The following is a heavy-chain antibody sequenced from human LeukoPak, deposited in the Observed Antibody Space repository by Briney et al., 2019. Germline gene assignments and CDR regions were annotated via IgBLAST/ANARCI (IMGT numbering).Heavy chain of an antibody. J-gene: IGHJ3*02. CDR2: TYSDSST. V-gene: IGHV3-53*01. D-gene: IGHD2-21*02. CDR1: GFTVSNNH. Sequence: PGGSLRLSCAASGFTVSNNHMSWVRQAPGKGLEWVSITYSDSSTNYADSVKGRFTISRDTSQNTLSLQMNSLRAEDTAVYYCVRKNRDFNAAFDIWGQGTVVTVSS. CDR3: VRKNRDFNAAFDI.